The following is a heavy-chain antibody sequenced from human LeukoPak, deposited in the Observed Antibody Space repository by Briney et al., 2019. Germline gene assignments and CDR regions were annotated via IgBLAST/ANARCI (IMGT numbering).Heavy chain of an antibody. Sequence: PGGSLRLSCAASGFTFSSYWMSWVRQAPGKGLEWVAVIWYDGSNKYYADSAKGRFTISRDNSKNTLYLQMNSLRAEDTAVYYCARDKGEQQLHNWFDPWGQGTLVTVSS. CDR3: ARDKGEQQLHNWFDP. CDR1: GFTFSSYW. CDR2: IWYDGSNK. V-gene: IGHV3-33*08. D-gene: IGHD6-13*01. J-gene: IGHJ5*02.